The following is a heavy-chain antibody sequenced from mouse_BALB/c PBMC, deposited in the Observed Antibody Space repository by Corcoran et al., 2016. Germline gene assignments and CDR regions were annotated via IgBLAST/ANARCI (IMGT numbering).Heavy chain of an antibody. D-gene: IGHD4-1*01. CDR1: GFHIKDTY. CDR3: ANWDWYFDV. CDR2: IDPANGNT. J-gene: IGHJ1*01. V-gene: IGHV14-3*02. Sequence: EVQLQQSGAELVKPGASVKLSCTASGFHIKDTYMHWVKQRPEQGLEGIGRIDPANGNTKYDPKFQGKATITADTSSNTAYLQLSSLTSEDTAVYYCANWDWYFDVWGAGTTVTVSS.